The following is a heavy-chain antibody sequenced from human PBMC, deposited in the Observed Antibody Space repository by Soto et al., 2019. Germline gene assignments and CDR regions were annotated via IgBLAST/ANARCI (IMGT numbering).Heavy chain of an antibody. CDR1: GGTFDNYG. CDR3: VRGGGEMANPPPYLY. Sequence: ASVKVSFKASGGTFDNYGISWLRQAPGQGLEWMGGVIPIFLKANYAQKFQGRVTITADKSTKTVYMEMNSLMSADTAVYYCVRGGGEMANPPPYLYWGQGTQVTVSS. CDR2: VIPIFLKA. J-gene: IGHJ4*02. V-gene: IGHV1-69*06. D-gene: IGHD3-16*01.